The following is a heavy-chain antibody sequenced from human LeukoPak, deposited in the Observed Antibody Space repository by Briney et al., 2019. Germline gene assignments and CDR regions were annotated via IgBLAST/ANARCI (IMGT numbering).Heavy chain of an antibody. J-gene: IGHJ5*02. V-gene: IGHV1-3*01. CDR3: ASSPGGCSGGSCYSSWFDP. CDR2: INAGNGNT. Sequence: ASVKVSCKASGGTFSSYAMHWVRQAPGQRLEWMGWINAGNGNTKYSQKFQGRVTITRDTSASTAYMELSSLRSEDTAVYYCASSPGGCSGGSCYSSWFDPWGQGALVTVSS. D-gene: IGHD2-15*01. CDR1: GGTFSSYA.